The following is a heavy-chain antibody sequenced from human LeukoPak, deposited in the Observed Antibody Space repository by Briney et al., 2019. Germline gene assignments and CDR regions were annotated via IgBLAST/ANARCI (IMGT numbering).Heavy chain of an antibody. D-gene: IGHD3-16*02. V-gene: IGHV4-59*08. J-gene: IGHJ6*02. Sequence: PSETLSLTCAVYGGSFSGYYWSWIRQPPGKGLEWIGYIYYSGSTNYNPSLKSRVTISVDTSKNQFSLKLSSVTAADTAVYYCARLIRPTYGMDVWGQGTTVTVSS. CDR2: IYYSGST. CDR1: GGSFSGYY. CDR3: ARLIRPTYGMDV.